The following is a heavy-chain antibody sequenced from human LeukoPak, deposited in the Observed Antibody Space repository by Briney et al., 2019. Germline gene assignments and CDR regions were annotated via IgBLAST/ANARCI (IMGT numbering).Heavy chain of an antibody. CDR3: ARGLTGEAGY. V-gene: IGHV4-59*01. J-gene: IGHJ4*02. CDR2: IYNSGST. Sequence: SETLSLTCTVSGGSISSYYWSWIRQPPGKGLERIGYIYNSGSTNYNPSLKSRVTISVDTSKNQFSLKLSSVTAADTAVYYCARGLTGEAGYWGQGTLVTVSS. CDR1: GGSISSYY.